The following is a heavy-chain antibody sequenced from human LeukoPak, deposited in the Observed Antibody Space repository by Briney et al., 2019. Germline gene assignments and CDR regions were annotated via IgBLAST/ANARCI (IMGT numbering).Heavy chain of an antibody. V-gene: IGHV3-48*01. Sequence: GGSLRLSCAASGFTFSSYGMDWVRKAPGKGLEWVSYISSSSSTIYHADSVKGRFTISRDNAKNSLYLQMNSLRAEDTAVYFCARAGYCSSTSCYIRAPLDYWGQGTLVTVSS. CDR3: ARAGYCSSTSCYIRAPLDY. CDR2: ISSSSSTI. CDR1: GFTFSSYG. D-gene: IGHD2-2*02. J-gene: IGHJ4*02.